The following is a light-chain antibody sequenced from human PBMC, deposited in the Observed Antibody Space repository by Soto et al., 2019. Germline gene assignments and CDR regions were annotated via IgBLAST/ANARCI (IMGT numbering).Light chain of an antibody. CDR1: SSDIGGSNY. Sequence: QSVLTQPASVSGCPGQSITVSCTGTSSDIGGSNYVSWYQQHPGKAPRLIIYDVNNRPSGVSARFSGSKSGNTASLTISGLQAEDEADYYCTSYTRSPLYVFGTGTKVTVL. V-gene: IGLV2-14*03. J-gene: IGLJ1*01. CDR3: TSYTRSPLYV. CDR2: DVN.